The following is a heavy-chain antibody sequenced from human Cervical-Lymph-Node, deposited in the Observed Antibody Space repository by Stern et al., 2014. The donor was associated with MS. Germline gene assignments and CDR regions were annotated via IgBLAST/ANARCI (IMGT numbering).Heavy chain of an antibody. CDR2: ISWDEDK. CDR3: AHAFYYDFWSGYEPRGYYFDY. J-gene: IGHJ4*02. V-gene: IGHV2-5*02. D-gene: IGHD3-3*01. CDR1: GFSLTTSGVG. Sequence: ESGPTLVKPTQTLTLTCTFSGFSLTTSGVGVGWIRQPPGKALEWLALISWDEDKRYSPSMKSRLTIIKDTSKNEVVLTMTNMDPVDTATYYCAHAFYYDFWSGYEPRGYYFDYWGQGTLVTVSS.